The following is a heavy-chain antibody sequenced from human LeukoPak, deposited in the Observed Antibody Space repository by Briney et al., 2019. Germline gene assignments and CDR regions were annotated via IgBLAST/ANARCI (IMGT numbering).Heavy chain of an antibody. D-gene: IGHD6-25*01. Sequence: GGSLRLSCTASGFTFDDYAMHWVRQAPGKGLEWVSGISWNSGSIGYVDSVKGRFTISRDNAKNSLYLQMNSLRAEDTALYYCAKDSSYSAATTSLDHWGQGTLVTVSS. V-gene: IGHV3-9*01. CDR2: ISWNSGSI. J-gene: IGHJ4*02. CDR1: GFTFDDYA. CDR3: AKDSSYSAATTSLDH.